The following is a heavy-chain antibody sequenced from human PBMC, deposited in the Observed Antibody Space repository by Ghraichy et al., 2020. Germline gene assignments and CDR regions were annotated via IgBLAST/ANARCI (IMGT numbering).Heavy chain of an antibody. CDR3: ARTITVGYGASLGLNWFDP. D-gene: IGHD4-17*01. CDR1: GFTFSTYA. CDR2: ISGSGGST. Sequence: GGSLRLSCAASGFTFSTYAMSWVRQAPGKGLEWVSAISGSGGSTYYADSVKGHFTISRDNSKNTLYLQMNSLRAEDTAVYYCARTITVGYGASLGLNWFDPCGQGTLVTVSS. J-gene: IGHJ5*02. V-gene: IGHV3-23*01.